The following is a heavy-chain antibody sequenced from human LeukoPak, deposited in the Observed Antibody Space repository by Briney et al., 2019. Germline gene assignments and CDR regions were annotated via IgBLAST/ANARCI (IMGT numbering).Heavy chain of an antibody. Sequence: SQTLSLTCAISGDSVSSNSAAWNWIRQSPSRGLEWLGRTYYRSKWYNDYAVSVKSRITINPDTSKNQFSLQLNSVTPEDTAVYYCARGESREYSSSWYGGQWFDPWGQGTLVTVSS. CDR3: ARGESREYSSSWYGGQWFDP. J-gene: IGHJ5*02. CDR2: TYYRSKWYN. V-gene: IGHV6-1*01. CDR1: GDSVSSNSAA. D-gene: IGHD6-13*01.